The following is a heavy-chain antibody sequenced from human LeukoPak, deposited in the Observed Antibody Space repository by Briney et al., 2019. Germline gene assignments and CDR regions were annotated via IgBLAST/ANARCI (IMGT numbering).Heavy chain of an antibody. CDR2: IIPIFGTA. Sequence: SVKVSCKASGGTFSSYAISWVRQAPGQGLEWMGGIIPIFGTANYAQKFQGRVTITADESTSTAYMGLSSLRSEDTAVYYCARGGGLGAYCGGDCRFGASGFDYWGQGTLVTVSS. CDR3: ARGGGLGAYCGGDCRFGASGFDY. J-gene: IGHJ4*02. CDR1: GGTFSSYA. D-gene: IGHD2-21*02. V-gene: IGHV1-69*13.